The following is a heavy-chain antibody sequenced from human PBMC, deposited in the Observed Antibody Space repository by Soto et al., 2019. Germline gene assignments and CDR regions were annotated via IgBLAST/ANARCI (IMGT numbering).Heavy chain of an antibody. CDR3: ARHTLVREIKDICWFDP. CDR1: GGSISSSSYY. Sequence: SETLSLTCSVSGGSISSSSYYWGWIRQPPGKGLEWIGSIYRSGYTYDNPSLKSRLTISVDTSTNQFSLKLSSVTAADTAVYYCARHTLVREIKDICWFDPWGHGTLVTV. CDR2: IYRSGYT. J-gene: IGHJ5*02. D-gene: IGHD3-10*01. V-gene: IGHV4-39*01.